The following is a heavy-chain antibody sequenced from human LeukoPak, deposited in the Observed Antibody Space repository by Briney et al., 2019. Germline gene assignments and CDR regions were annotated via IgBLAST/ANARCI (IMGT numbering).Heavy chain of an antibody. V-gene: IGHV3-30*02. CDR3: AKDQRGGSGFDY. CDR2: IWYGGSNK. CDR1: GFSFNKYW. D-gene: IGHD3-10*01. J-gene: IGHJ4*02. Sequence: GGSLRLSCADSGFSFNKYWMSWVRQAPGKGLEWVAVIWYGGSNKYYADSVKGRFTISRDNSKNTLYLQMNSLRAEDTAVYYCAKDQRGGSGFDYWGQGTLVTVSS.